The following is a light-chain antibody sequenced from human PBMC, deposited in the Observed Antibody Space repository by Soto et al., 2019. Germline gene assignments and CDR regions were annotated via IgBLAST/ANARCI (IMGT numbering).Light chain of an antibody. Sequence: EIVLTQSPGTLALAPGERATLSCRASQSVSNNYLASYQQTPGQAPRLLIYCASNRATGIPDRFSGSGSGTHFTLTLSRLEPGDFAVSYCQQYGSSGTFGQGTKVDI. J-gene: IGKJ1*01. CDR3: QQYGSSGT. CDR2: CAS. CDR1: QSVSNNY. V-gene: IGKV3-20*01.